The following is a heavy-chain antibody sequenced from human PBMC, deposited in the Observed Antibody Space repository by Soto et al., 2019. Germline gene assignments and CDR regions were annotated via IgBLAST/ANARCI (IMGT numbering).Heavy chain of an antibody. V-gene: IGHV4-4*02. J-gene: IGHJ4*01. CDR1: GGSISSGDW. CDR2: IYYSGST. Sequence: SETLSLTCAVSGGSISSGDWCWSWVRQSPGKGLAWIGEIYYSGSTTYNPSLKSRVAISADTSVNTLFLQMNSLRTEDTAVYYCANILVGQWLVPGGYYGPGTLVTVSS. CDR3: ANILVGQWLVPGGY. D-gene: IGHD6-19*01.